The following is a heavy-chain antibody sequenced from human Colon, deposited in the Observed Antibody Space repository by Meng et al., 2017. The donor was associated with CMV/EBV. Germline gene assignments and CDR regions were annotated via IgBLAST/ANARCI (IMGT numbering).Heavy chain of an antibody. CDR1: GFTLSNNG. CDR2: VSGYDGDT. J-gene: IGHJ4*02. Sequence: ASVKVSCNASGFTLSNNGVTWVRQAPGQGLELVGWVSGYDGDTKYVQKFQGRVTLTADTSTNTAYLELRTLRSDDTAVYYCVRDRRLYFLMGEYFLDHWGQGTLVTVSS. CDR3: VRDRRLYFLMGEYFLDH. D-gene: IGHD2/OR15-2a*01. V-gene: IGHV1-18*01.